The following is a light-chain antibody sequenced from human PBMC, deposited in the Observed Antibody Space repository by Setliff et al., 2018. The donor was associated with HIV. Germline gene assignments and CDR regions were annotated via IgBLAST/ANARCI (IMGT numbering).Light chain of an antibody. Sequence: QSALTQPPSASGTPGQRVTISCSGSSSNIGSNTVNWYQHLPGPAPKLLIYGDTHRPSRVPDRFSGSKSGTSASLAISGLQSEDEADYYCAAWDDSLNGYVFGTGTKGTVL. J-gene: IGLJ1*01. CDR3: AAWDDSLNGYV. CDR1: SSNIGSNT. CDR2: GDT. V-gene: IGLV1-44*01.